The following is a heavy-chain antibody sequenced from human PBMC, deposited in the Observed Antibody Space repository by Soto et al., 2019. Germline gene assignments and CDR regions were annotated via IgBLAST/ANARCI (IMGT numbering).Heavy chain of an antibody. CDR3: ARKKVPAAISYYYGMDV. CDR1: GGTFSSYA. J-gene: IGHJ6*02. D-gene: IGHD2-2*02. V-gene: IGHV1-69*01. Sequence: QVQLVQSGAEVKKPGSSVKVSCKASGGTFSSYAISWVRQAPGQGLEWMGGIIPIFGTANYAQKFQGRVTIPADESTSTAYMELSSLRSEDTAVYYCARKKVPAAISYYYGMDVWGQGTKVTVSS. CDR2: IIPIFGTA.